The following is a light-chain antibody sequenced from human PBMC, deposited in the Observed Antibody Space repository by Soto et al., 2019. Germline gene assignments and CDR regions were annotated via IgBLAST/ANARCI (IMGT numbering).Light chain of an antibody. CDR2: STN. CDR3: AGLDESLGASYV. V-gene: IGLV1-44*01. CDR1: SSNIGSKT. Sequence: QSVLTQPPSASGTPGQRVTISCSGSSSNIGSKTVNWYQKLPGTAPRLLIYSTNQRPSGVPDRFSGSKSGTSASLAISGLPSEDQADYYCAGLDESLGASYVFGTGTKLTVL. J-gene: IGLJ1*01.